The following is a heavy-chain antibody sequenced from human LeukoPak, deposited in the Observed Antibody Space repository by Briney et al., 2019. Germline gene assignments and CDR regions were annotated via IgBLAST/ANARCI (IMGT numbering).Heavy chain of an antibody. V-gene: IGHV3-48*03. D-gene: IGHD3-10*01. CDR2: ISSSGSTI. CDR1: GFTFSSYE. Sequence: GGSLRLSCAASGFTFSSYEMNWVRQAPGKGLEWVSYISSSGSTIYYADSVKGRFTISRDNAKNSLYLQMNSLRAEDTAVYYCATSSSGWFGAFDYWGQGTLVTVSS. J-gene: IGHJ4*02. CDR3: ATSSSGWFGAFDY.